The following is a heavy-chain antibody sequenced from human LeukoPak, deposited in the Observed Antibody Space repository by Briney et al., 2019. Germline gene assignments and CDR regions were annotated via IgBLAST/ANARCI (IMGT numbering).Heavy chain of an antibody. V-gene: IGHV4-4*07. CDR2: VYTSGNT. J-gene: IGHJ4*02. CDR3: ARETLVGTTNYFDN. CDR1: GGSINTDY. Sequence: TSETLSLTCTVSGGSINTDYWRWIRQPAGRGLEWIGRVYTSGNTKYNASLQSRVTMSIDTSTKQFFLKLSSVTAADTAVYYCARETLVGTTNYFDNWGQGTLVTVSS. D-gene: IGHD1-26*01.